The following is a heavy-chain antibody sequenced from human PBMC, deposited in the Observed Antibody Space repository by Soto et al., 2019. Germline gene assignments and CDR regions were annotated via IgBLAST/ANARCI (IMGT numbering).Heavy chain of an antibody. Sequence: SETLSLTCSVSGGSIDTYYCTWFRQAPGRGLECIGSIYYSGTTNINPALESGVSMSIERAKKEFSLTLSSVAAADTAGYDCVRTAGTFDTIWSGYGYDFWGPGTKVTVSS. J-gene: IGHJ3*01. CDR1: GGSIDTYY. V-gene: IGHV4-59*03. CDR2: IYYSGTT. D-gene: IGHD5-18*01. CDR3: VRTAGTFDTIWSGYGYDF.